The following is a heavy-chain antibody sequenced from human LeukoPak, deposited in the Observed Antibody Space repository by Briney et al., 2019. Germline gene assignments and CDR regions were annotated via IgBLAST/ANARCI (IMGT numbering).Heavy chain of an antibody. CDR2: INHSGST. Sequence: SETLSLACAVYGGSFIGYYWSWIRQPPGKGLERIGEINHSGSTNYNPSLKSRVTLSLDTSKNQFSLKLSSVTAADTAVYYCARVGRGYSGYDYFSGWYYYYYMDVWGKGTTVTVS. D-gene: IGHD5-12*01. CDR3: ARVGRGYSGYDYFSGWYYYYYMDV. V-gene: IGHV4-34*01. CDR1: GGSFIGYY. J-gene: IGHJ6*03.